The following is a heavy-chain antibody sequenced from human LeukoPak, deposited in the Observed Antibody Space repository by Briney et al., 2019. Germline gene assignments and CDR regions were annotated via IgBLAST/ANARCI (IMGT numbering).Heavy chain of an antibody. CDR2: ISGSGGST. D-gene: IGHD1-1*01. CDR1: GFTFSSYA. Sequence: RGSLRLSCAASGFTFSSYAMSWVRQAAGKGLEWVSAISGSGGSTYYAASVKGRFTISRDNSKNTLSLQMNSVRAADTAVYYCAKGAYNWNDGPLSFDYWGQGTMVTVSS. CDR3: AKGAYNWNDGPLSFDY. J-gene: IGHJ4*02. V-gene: IGHV3-23*01.